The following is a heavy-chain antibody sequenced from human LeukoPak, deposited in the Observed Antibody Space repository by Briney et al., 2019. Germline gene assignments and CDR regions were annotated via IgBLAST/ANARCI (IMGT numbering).Heavy chain of an antibody. CDR3: AKRAVDYDSSRAFYDAFDL. Sequence: PGGSLRLSCAASGFTFRTYGMHWVRQAPGKGLEWVTFIRYDGSDKYYADTVRGRFTISRDNDNYTLLLQLNSLRFDDTAVYYCAKRAVDYDSSRAFYDAFDLWGQGTMVTVSS. CDR1: GFTFRTYG. J-gene: IGHJ3*01. V-gene: IGHV3-30*02. CDR2: IRYDGSDK. D-gene: IGHD3-16*01.